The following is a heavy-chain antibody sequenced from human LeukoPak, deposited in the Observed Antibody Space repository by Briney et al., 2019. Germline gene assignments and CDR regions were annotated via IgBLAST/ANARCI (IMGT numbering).Heavy chain of an antibody. D-gene: IGHD6-19*01. CDR2: ICAYNGNT. V-gene: IGHV1-18*01. J-gene: IGHJ4*02. CDR3: ATRDTLAVAGIPFDY. CDR1: GYTFTSYG. Sequence: ASVKVSCKASGYTFTSYGISWVRQAPGQGLEWMGWICAYNGNTNYAQKLQGRVTMTTDTSTSTAYMELRSLRSDDTAVYYCATRDTLAVAGIPFDYWGQGTLVTVSS.